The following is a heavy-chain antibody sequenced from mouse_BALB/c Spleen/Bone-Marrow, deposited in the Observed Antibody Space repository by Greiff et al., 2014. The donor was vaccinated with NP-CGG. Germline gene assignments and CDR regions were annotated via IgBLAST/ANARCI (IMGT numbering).Heavy chain of an antibody. Sequence: VQLQQSGAELVKPGASVKLSCTASGFNIKDTYMHWVKQRPEQGLEWIGRIDPANGSTKYDPKFQGKATITADTSSNIAYLQLSSLTSEDTAVYYCARYYYGSSYFDYWGQGTTLTVSS. CDR1: GFNIKDTY. J-gene: IGHJ2*01. D-gene: IGHD1-1*01. V-gene: IGHV14-3*02. CDR3: ARYYYGSSYFDY. CDR2: IDPANGST.